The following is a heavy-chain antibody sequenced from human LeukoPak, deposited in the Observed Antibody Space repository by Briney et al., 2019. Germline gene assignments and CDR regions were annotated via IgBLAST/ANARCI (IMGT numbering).Heavy chain of an antibody. Sequence: ASVKVSCKVSGYTLTELSMHWVRQAPGKGLEWMGGFDPEDGETIYAQKFQGRVTMTEDTSTDTAYLELSSLSSEGTAIYFCATESSGYHYDAFDVWGQGTMVTVSS. CDR3: ATESSGYHYDAFDV. D-gene: IGHD3-22*01. J-gene: IGHJ3*01. CDR1: GYTLTELS. CDR2: FDPEDGET. V-gene: IGHV1-24*01.